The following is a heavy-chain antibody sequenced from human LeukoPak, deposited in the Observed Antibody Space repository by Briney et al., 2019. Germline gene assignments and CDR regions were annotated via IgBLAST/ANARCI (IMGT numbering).Heavy chain of an antibody. CDR1: GGSISSYY. D-gene: IGHD2-15*01. J-gene: IGHJ4*02. CDR3: ARSLGGLYDY. CDR2: IYYSGST. Sequence: SETLSLTCTVSGGSISSYYWSGTRQPPGKGLEWIGYIYYSGSTNYNPSLKSRVTISVDTSKNQFSLKLSSVTAADTAVYYCARSLGGLYDYWGQGTLVTVSS. V-gene: IGHV4-59*12.